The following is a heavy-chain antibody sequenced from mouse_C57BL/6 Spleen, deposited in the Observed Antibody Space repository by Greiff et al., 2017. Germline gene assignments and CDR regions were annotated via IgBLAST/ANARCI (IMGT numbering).Heavy chain of an antibody. J-gene: IGHJ3*01. CDR3: TRRNYYGSSAWFAY. CDR1: GFSLTSYG. D-gene: IGHD1-1*01. V-gene: IGHV2-6*03. Sequence: QVQLKESGPGLVAPSQSLSITCTVSGFSLTSYGVHWVRQPPGKGLEWLVVIWSDGSTTYNSALKSRLSMVKENSKSQFFLKMSRLPTDDAAMYYCTRRNYYGSSAWFAYWGQGTLVTVSA. CDR2: IWSDGST.